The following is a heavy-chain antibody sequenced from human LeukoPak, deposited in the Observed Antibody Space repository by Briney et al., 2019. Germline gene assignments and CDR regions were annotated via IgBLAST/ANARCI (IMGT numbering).Heavy chain of an antibody. CDR3: AKGTLVRGVIDWFDP. CDR2: IKEDGSEK. V-gene: IGHV3-7*03. Sequence: GGSLRLSCAASGFTFSSYWMSWVRQAPGKGLEWVANIKEDGSEKYYVDSVKGRFTISRDNAKNSLYLQMNSLRAEDTAVYYCAKGTLVRGVIDWFDPWGQGTLVTVSS. CDR1: GFTFSSYW. D-gene: IGHD3-10*01. J-gene: IGHJ5*02.